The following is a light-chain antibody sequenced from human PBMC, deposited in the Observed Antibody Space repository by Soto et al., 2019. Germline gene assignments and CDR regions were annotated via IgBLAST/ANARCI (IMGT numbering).Light chain of an antibody. J-gene: IGLJ2*01. CDR3: LLYYGGQVGV. CDR2: STN. Sequence: QAVVTQEPSLTVSPGGTVTLTCATSTGAVTSGYYPNWFQQKPGQAPRALIYSTNNKYSWTPARFSGSLLGGKAALTLSGVQPDDEPHYSCLLYYGGQVGVFGGGTQLTVL. CDR1: TGAVTSGYY. V-gene: IGLV7-43*01.